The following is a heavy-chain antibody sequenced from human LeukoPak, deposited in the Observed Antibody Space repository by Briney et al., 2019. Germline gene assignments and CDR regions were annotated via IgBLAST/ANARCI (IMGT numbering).Heavy chain of an antibody. Sequence: DSVKGRFTISRHNSKNTLYLQMNSLRAEDTAVYYCARVGSGWYDFDYWGQGTLVTVSS. V-gene: IGHV3-53*04. J-gene: IGHJ4*02. CDR3: ARVGSGWYDFDY. D-gene: IGHD6-19*01.